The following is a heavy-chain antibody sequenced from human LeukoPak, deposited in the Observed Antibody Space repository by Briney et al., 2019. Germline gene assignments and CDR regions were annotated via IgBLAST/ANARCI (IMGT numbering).Heavy chain of an antibody. CDR1: GFTCNSYA. CDR3: AKFWRCIVSLTLFEY. J-gene: IGHJ4*02. V-gene: IGHV3-23*01. D-gene: IGHD3-3*01. Sequence: AGSLRLSSAASGFTCNSYARSWLRQAPGKVLKGCSTISGSGGSTYYADSGKGRFTISRYNSKNTPYRQSNNPRADDTSEYDCAKFWRCIVSLTLFEYWGQGSLVTVSS. CDR2: ISGSGGST.